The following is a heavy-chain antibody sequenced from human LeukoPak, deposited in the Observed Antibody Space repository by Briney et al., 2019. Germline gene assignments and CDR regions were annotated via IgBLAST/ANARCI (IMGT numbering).Heavy chain of an antibody. D-gene: IGHD2-15*01. CDR1: GFTFSSDA. V-gene: IGHV4-34*01. CDR3: ARGLSAIVY. Sequence: GALRLSCAASGFTFSSDAMSWVRQPPGKGLEWIGEINHSGSTNYNPSLKSRVSISVDTSKKQFSLKLSSVTAADTAVYYCARGLSAIVYWGQGTLVTVSS. J-gene: IGHJ4*02. CDR2: INHSGST.